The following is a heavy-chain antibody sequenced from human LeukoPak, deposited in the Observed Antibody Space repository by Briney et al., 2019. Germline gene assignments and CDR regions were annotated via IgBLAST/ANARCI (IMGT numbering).Heavy chain of an antibody. Sequence: SETLSLTCAVYGGSFSGYYWSWIRQPPGKGLEWIGEINHSGSTNYNPSLKSRVTISVDTSKNQFSLKLSSVTAADTAVYYCARQPFGIVVQWGQGTLVTVSS. V-gene: IGHV4-34*01. CDR2: INHSGST. CDR3: ARQPFGIVVQ. D-gene: IGHD3-22*01. CDR1: GGSFSGYY. J-gene: IGHJ4*02.